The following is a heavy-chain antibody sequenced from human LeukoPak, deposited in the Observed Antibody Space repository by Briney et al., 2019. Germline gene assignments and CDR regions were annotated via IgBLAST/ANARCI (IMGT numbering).Heavy chain of an antibody. Sequence: PSETLSLTCAVYGGSFSGYYWSWIRQPPGKGLEWIGEINHSGSTNYNPSLKSRVTISVDTSKNQFSLKLSSVTAADTAVYYCARGPALRFLGYWGQGTLVTVSS. CDR3: ARGPALRFLGY. D-gene: IGHD3-3*01. J-gene: IGHJ4*02. CDR2: INHSGST. V-gene: IGHV4-34*01. CDR1: GGSFSGYY.